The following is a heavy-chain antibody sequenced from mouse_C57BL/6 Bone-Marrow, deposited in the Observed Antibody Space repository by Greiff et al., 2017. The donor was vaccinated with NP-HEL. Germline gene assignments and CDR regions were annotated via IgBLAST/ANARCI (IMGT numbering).Heavy chain of an antibody. J-gene: IGHJ1*03. V-gene: IGHV1-18*01. D-gene: IGHD2-4*01. CDR3: ARLFGLRRYFDV. CDR1: GYTFTDYN. CDR2: INPNNGGT. Sequence: EVQLQQSGPELVKPGASVKIPCKASGYTFTDYNMDWVKQSHGKSLEWIGDINPNNGGTIYNQKFKGKATLTVDKSSSTAYMELRSLTSEDTAVYYCARLFGLRRYFDVWGTGTTVTVSS.